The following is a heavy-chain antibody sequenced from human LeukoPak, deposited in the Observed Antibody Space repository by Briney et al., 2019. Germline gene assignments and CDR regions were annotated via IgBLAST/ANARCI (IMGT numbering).Heavy chain of an antibody. CDR1: ELMFSSYA. V-gene: IGHV3-23*01. CDR2: NDSGST. D-gene: IGHD4-17*01. Sequence: GGSLRLSCAASELMFSSYAMSWVRQAPGKGLEWVSGNDSGSTYYADSVRGRFTISRDNSKNTLYLQMNSLRAEDTAVYYCASIPPGAKYFDYWGQGTLVTVSS. J-gene: IGHJ4*02. CDR3: ASIPPGAKYFDY.